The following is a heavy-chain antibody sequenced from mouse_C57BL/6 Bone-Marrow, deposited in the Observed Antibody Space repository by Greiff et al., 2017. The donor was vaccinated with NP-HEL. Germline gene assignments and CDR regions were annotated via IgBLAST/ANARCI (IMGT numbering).Heavy chain of an antibody. CDR1: GFSLTSYA. D-gene: IGHD1-1*01. CDR2: IWTSGGT. J-gene: IGHJ4*01. Sequence: VQVVESGPGLVAPSQSLSISCTVSGFSLTSYAISWVRQPPGKGLEWLGVIWTSGGTNYNLALNSRLSISKDNSKSQVFLKMNSLQTDDTARYYCAKGVLRLGYAMDYWGQGTSVTVSS. CDR3: AKGVLRLGYAMDY. V-gene: IGHV2-9-1*01.